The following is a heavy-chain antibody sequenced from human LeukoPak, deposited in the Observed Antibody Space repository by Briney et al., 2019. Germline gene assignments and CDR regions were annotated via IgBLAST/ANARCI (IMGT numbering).Heavy chain of an antibody. CDR2: INPNSGDT. CDR3: ARVRYRLAETYIDY. D-gene: IGHD3-16*01. J-gene: IGHJ4*02. CDR1: GYIFTGYY. V-gene: IGHV1-2*02. Sequence: GAPVKVSCKASGYIFTGYYMHWVRQAPGQGLEWMGWINPNSGDTNYAQKFQGRVTMTRDTSISTAYMELSRLRSDDTAVYYCARVRYRLAETYIDYWGQGTLVTVSS.